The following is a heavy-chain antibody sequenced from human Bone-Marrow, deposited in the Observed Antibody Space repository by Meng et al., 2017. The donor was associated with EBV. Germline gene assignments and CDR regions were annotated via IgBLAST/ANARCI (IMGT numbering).Heavy chain of an antibody. CDR2: LIPMTGVA. J-gene: IGHJ4*02. V-gene: IGHV1-69*01. CDR3: ASESGRGFTPDY. D-gene: IGHD3-10*01. Sequence: QVRVVQCGAEVKKLGSSVMVSCKTSGGTFRSDAISWVRQAPGQGLVWMGGLIPMTGVAHYAQKFQDRVSIIADESTSTHYLELSSLRSEDTAIYFCASESGRGFTPDYWGQGTLVTVSS. CDR1: GGTFRSDA.